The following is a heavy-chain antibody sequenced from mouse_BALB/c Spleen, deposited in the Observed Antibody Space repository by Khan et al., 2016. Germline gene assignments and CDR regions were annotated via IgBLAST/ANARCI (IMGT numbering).Heavy chain of an antibody. CDR2: ISYSGST. J-gene: IGHJ2*01. D-gene: IGHD1-2*01. Sequence: EVQLQESGPGLVKPSQSLSLTCTVTGYSITSDYAWNWIRQFPGNKLEWMGYISYSGSTSYNPSLKSRISITRDTSKNKFFLQLNSVTTEDTATYYCARTLLRLYYFDYWGQGTTLTVSS. CDR1: GYSITSDYA. V-gene: IGHV3-2*02. CDR3: ARTLLRLYYFDY.